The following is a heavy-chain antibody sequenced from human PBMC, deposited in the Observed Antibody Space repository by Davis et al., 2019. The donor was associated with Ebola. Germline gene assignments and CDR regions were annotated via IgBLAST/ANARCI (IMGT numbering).Heavy chain of an antibody. CDR1: GFIFSSYA. D-gene: IGHD4-17*01. CDR3: AKVHPPTTVTTGWFDP. CDR2: ISVRSIT. Sequence: PGGALRLSSAASGFIFSSYAMSWVRQAPGKGLEWVSSISVRSITYHADSVKGRFTISRDNSKNTLYLQMNSLRAEDTAVYYCAKVHPPTTVTTGWFDPWGQRTLVTVAS. V-gene: IGHV3-23*01. J-gene: IGHJ5*02.